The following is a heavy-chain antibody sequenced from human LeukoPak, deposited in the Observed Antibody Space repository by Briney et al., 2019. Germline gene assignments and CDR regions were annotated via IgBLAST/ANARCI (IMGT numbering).Heavy chain of an antibody. V-gene: IGHV1-69*13. J-gene: IGHJ6*02. CDR2: IIPIFGTA. CDR3: ARDPVLLFLEWSYGMDV. D-gene: IGHD3-3*01. CDR1: GGTFSSYA. Sequence: ASVTVSCKASGGTFSSYAISWVRQAPGQGLEWMGGIIPIFGTANYAQKFQGRVTITADESTSTAYMELSSLRSEDTAVYYCARDPVLLFLEWSYGMDVWGQGTTVTVSS.